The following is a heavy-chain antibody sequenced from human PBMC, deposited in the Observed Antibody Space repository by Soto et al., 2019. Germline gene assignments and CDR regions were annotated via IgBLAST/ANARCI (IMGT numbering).Heavy chain of an antibody. CDR1: GFTFSSYA. D-gene: IGHD2-2*01. J-gene: IGHJ4*02. CDR2: ISGSGGST. Sequence: GRSMRLSCAASGFTFSSYAMSWVRQAPGKGLEWVSAISGSGGSTYYADSVKDRFTLSRDQSKNTLYLQMNSLRAKDTAVYYCAKGLWASYGSSTSCSSEGDYWGQGTLVTVSS. CDR3: AKGLWASYGSSTSCSSEGDY. V-gene: IGHV3-23*01.